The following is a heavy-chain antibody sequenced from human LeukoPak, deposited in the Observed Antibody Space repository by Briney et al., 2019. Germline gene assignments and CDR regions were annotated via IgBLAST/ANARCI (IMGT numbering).Heavy chain of an antibody. CDR2: ISSSSSYI. J-gene: IGHJ3*02. Sequence: PGGSLRLSCAASGFTFSSYSMNSVRQAPGKRLEWVSSISSSSSYIYYADSVKGRFTISRDNAKNSLYLQMNSLRAEDTAVYYCARDGSWLRLGNAFDIWGQGTMVTVSS. V-gene: IGHV3-21*01. D-gene: IGHD5-12*01. CDR3: ARDGSWLRLGNAFDI. CDR1: GFTFSSYS.